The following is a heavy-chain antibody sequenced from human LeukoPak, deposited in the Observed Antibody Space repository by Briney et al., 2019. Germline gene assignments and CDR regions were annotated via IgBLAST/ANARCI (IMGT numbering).Heavy chain of an antibody. CDR3: AILLEDYAFSTGSAKDY. CDR2: FDPEDGET. D-gene: IGHD3-3*01. CDR1: GYTLTELS. J-gene: IGHJ4*02. Sequence: ASVKVSCKVSGYTLTELSMHWVRQAPGKGLEWMGGFDPEDGETIYAQKFQGRVTMTEDTPTDTAYMELSSLRSDDTAVYYCAILLEDYAFSTGSAKDYWGQGTLVTVSS. V-gene: IGHV1-24*01.